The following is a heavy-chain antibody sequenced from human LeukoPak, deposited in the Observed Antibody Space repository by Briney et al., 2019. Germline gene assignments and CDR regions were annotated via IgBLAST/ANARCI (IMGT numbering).Heavy chain of an antibody. CDR1: GFTFSNYA. Sequence: PGGSLRLSCAASGFTFSNYAMHWVRQAPGKGLEWVAVISYDGSNKYYADSVKGRFTISRDNSKNTLYLQMNSLRAEDTAVYYCAKDRYSSSSGYYFDYWGQGTLVTVSS. D-gene: IGHD6-6*01. CDR2: ISYDGSNK. V-gene: IGHV3-30*18. J-gene: IGHJ4*02. CDR3: AKDRYSSSSGYYFDY.